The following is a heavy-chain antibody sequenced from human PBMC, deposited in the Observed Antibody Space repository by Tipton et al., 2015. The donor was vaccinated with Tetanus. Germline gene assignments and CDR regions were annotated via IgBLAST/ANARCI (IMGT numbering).Heavy chain of an antibody. CDR3: ARSYGDTFLFRLDY. CDR2: IHPSGSA. J-gene: IGHJ4*02. CDR1: GGSFSGYY. Sequence: LRLSCAVYGGSFSGYYWTWIRQPPGQGLEWIGEIHPSGSANSNPSLNSRVTISLDTSKNQFSLTLRSVTAADTAVYYCARSYGDTFLFRLDYWGQGALVTVSS. D-gene: IGHD4-17*01. V-gene: IGHV4-34*01.